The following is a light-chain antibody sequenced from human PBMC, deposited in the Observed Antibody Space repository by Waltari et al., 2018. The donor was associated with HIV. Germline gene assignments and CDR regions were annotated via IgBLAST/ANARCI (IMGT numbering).Light chain of an antibody. J-gene: IGLJ3*02. CDR1: HGDIGGYDF. CDR3: SSYTNSRTLWV. V-gene: IGLV2-14*03. CDR2: EVR. Sequence: LTQPASVSGSPGQSITISCTGTHGDIGGYDFVSCYQQYPGKAPKFIIYEVRNRPSGVSHRFSGSKSGNTASLTISGLQAEDEATYYCSSYTNSRTLWVFGGGTRLTVL.